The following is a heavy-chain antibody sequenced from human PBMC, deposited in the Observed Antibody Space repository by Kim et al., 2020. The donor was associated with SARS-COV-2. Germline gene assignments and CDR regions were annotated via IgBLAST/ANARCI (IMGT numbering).Heavy chain of an antibody. Sequence: SVKVSCKASGGTFSSYAISWVRQAPGQGLEWMGGITPIFGTPNYAQKFQGRVTITADESTSTAYMELSSLRSEDTAVYYCAREIGNSGWSDAFDIWGQGTMVTVSS. CDR1: GGTFSSYA. CDR2: ITPIFGTP. V-gene: IGHV1-69*13. D-gene: IGHD6-19*01. CDR3: AREIGNSGWSDAFDI. J-gene: IGHJ3*02.